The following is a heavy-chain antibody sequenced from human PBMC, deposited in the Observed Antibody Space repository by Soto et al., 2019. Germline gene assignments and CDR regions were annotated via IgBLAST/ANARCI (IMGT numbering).Heavy chain of an antibody. Sequence: ASVKVSCKASGYTFTSYGISWVRQAPGQGLEWMGWINPNSGGTNYAQKFQGRVTMTRGTSISTAYMELSRLRSDDTAVYYCATGLIGSSSYFDYWGQG. J-gene: IGHJ4*02. V-gene: IGHV1-2*02. D-gene: IGHD6-6*01. CDR3: ATGLIGSSSYFDY. CDR2: INPNSGGT. CDR1: GYTFTSYG.